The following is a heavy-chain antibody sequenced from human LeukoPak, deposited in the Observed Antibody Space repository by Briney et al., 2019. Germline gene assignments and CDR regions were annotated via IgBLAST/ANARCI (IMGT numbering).Heavy chain of an antibody. CDR1: GFTFSSYR. CDR2: ISSSSSYI. V-gene: IGHV3-21*01. D-gene: IGHD6-13*01. J-gene: IGHJ4*02. CDR3: ARESAAGRKYNFDY. Sequence: GGSLRLSCAASGFTFSSYRMNWVRQAPGKGLEWVSSISSSSSYIYYADSVKGRFTISRDNAKNSLYLQMNSLRAEDTAVYYCARESAAGRKYNFDYWGQGTLVTVSS.